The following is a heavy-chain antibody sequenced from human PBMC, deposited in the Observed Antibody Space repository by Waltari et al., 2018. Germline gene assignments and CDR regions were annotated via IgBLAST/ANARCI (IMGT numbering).Heavy chain of an antibody. J-gene: IGHJ4*02. V-gene: IGHV3-30-3*01. D-gene: IGHD3-22*01. CDR3: ARDSSGSYYFDY. CDR1: GFAFSRYA. CDR2: LSFDGSKK. Sequence: QVQLVESGGGVVQPGRSLRLSCAASGFAFSRYAIHWVRQAPGKGLEWVAFLSFDGSKKEDADSVKGRFTISRDNSKNTLYLQMNSLRAEDTAVYYCARDSSGSYYFDYWGQGTLVTVSS.